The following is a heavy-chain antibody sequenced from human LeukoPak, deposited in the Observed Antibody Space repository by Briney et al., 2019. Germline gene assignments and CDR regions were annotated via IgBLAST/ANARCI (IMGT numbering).Heavy chain of an antibody. CDR1: GFTFSSYG. D-gene: IGHD3-22*01. Sequence: GGSLRLSCAASGFTFSSYGMSWVRQAPGKGLEWVSAISGSGGSTYYADSVKGRFTISRDNSKNTLYLQMNSLRAEDTAVYYCAKDNGDYYDSSGYYPDAFDIWGQGTMVTVSS. CDR2: ISGSGGST. CDR3: AKDNGDYYDSSGYYPDAFDI. V-gene: IGHV3-23*01. J-gene: IGHJ3*02.